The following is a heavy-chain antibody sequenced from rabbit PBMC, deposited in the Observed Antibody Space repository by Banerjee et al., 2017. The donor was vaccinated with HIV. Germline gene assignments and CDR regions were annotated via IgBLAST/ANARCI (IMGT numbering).Heavy chain of an antibody. V-gene: IGHV1S45*01. CDR3: ARSSSGDYRRVNL. CDR2: INTSSGNT. CDR1: GFSFSNQYE. D-gene: IGHD1-1*01. J-gene: IGHJ4*01. Sequence: QELLEESGGGLVKPGGSLTLTCNASGFSFSNQYEMFWVRQAPGKGLEWIACINTSSGNTVYASWAKGRFTISKTSSATVTLQMTSLTAADTASYFCARSSSGDYRRVNLWGPGTLVTVS.